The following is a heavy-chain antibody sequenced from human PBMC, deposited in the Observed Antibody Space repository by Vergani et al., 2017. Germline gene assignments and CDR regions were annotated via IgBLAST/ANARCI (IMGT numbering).Heavy chain of an antibody. CDR2: INHSGST. Sequence: QVQLQESGPGLVKPSQTLYLICTVSGGSINPSSSFWGWIRQSPGKGLEWIGEINHSGSTNYNPSLKSRVTISVDTSKNQFSLKLSSVTAADTAVYYCARVLRRIWFGELSHAFDIWGQGTMVTVSS. CDR1: GGSINPSSSF. J-gene: IGHJ3*02. CDR3: ARVLRRIWFGELSHAFDI. D-gene: IGHD3-10*01. V-gene: IGHV4-39*07.